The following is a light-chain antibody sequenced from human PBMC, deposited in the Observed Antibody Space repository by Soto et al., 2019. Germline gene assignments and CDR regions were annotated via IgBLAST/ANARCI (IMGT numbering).Light chain of an antibody. V-gene: IGKV1-12*01. CDR1: QGICNW. CDR2: AAS. CDR3: QQANNFPVT. Sequence: DIQMTQSPSSVSASVGDRVTIPCRASQGICNWLAWYQQKPGKDPKLLIYAASTLQSGVPSRFRVSGSGTDFTLTISSLQPEDFATYYCQQANNFPVTFGQGTRLEIK. J-gene: IGKJ5*01.